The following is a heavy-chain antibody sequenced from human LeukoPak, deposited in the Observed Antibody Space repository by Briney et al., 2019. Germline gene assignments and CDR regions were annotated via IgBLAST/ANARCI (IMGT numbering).Heavy chain of an antibody. D-gene: IGHD2-2*01. V-gene: IGHV1-18*01. CDR1: GYTFTSYG. CDR3: ARDRPYCSSTSCYRAKDWFDP. J-gene: IGHJ5*02. CDR2: ISAYNGNT. Sequence: ASVKVSCKASGYTFTSYGISWVRQAPGQGLEWMGWISAYNGNTNYAQKLQGRVTMTTDPSTSTAYMELRSLRSDDTAVYYCARDRPYCSSTSCYRAKDWFDPWGQGTLVTVSS.